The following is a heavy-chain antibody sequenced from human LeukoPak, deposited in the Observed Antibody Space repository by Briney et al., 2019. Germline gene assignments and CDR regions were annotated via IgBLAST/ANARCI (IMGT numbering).Heavy chain of an antibody. Sequence: ASVKVSCKASGYTFTDYDINWVRQATGQGLEWMGWMNTEKGNTGYAQKFQGRGAMTRDTSTTTAYLELTNLTPEDTAIYYCARGRGAYSSVSHLYDWGQGTLLTVSS. D-gene: IGHD3-10*01. CDR1: GYTFTDYD. CDR2: MNTEKGNT. CDR3: ARGRGAYSSVSHLYD. J-gene: IGHJ4*02. V-gene: IGHV1-8*02.